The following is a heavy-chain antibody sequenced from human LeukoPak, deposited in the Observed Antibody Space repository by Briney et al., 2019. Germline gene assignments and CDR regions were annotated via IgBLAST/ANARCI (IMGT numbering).Heavy chain of an antibody. Sequence: GGSLRLSCAASGFTFSNAWMSWVRQAPGKGLEWVGRTKSKTDDGTTDYAAPVKGRFTISRDDSKNTLYLQMNSLKTEDTAVYYCTTDPSRLAGDYWGQGTLVTVSS. CDR1: GFTFSNAW. D-gene: IGHD6-19*01. CDR3: TTDPSRLAGDY. J-gene: IGHJ4*02. V-gene: IGHV3-15*01. CDR2: TKSKTDDGTT.